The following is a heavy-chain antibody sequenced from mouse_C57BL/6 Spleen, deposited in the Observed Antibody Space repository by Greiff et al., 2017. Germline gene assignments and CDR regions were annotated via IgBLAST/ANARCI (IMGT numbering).Heavy chain of an antibody. J-gene: IGHJ4*01. CDR2: IDPSDSET. V-gene: IGHV1-52*01. CDR3: ARRKDYGEDAMDY. Sequence: QVQLQQPGAELVRPGSSVKLSCKASGYTFTSYWMHWVKQRPIQGLEWIGNIDPSDSETHYNQKFKDKATLTVDKSSSTAYMQLSSLTSEDSAVYYCARRKDYGEDAMDYWGQGTSVTVSS. D-gene: IGHD2-4*01. CDR1: GYTFTSYW.